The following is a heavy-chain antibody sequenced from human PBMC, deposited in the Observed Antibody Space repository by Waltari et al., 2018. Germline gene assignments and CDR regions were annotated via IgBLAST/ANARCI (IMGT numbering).Heavy chain of an antibody. CDR3: ASVMVQGAARYYGMDV. CDR2: MKSEGSST. D-gene: IGHD3-10*01. CDR1: GFTFSSYW. V-gene: IGHV3-74*01. Sequence: EVQLVESGGGLVQPGGSLRLSCAASGFTFSSYWMHWVRQAPGKGLVWVSRMKSEGSSTSYADSVKGRFTISRDNAKNTLYLQMNSLRAEDTAVYYCASVMVQGAARYYGMDVWGQGTTVTVSS. J-gene: IGHJ6*02.